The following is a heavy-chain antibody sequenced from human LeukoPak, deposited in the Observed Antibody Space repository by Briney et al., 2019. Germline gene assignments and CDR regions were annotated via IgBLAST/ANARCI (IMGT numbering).Heavy chain of an antibody. D-gene: IGHD2-15*01. CDR2: FDPEDGET. CDR1: GYTLTELS. Sequence: ASVKVSCKVSGYTLTELSMHWVRQAPGKGLEWMGGFDPEDGETIYAQKFQGRVTMTEDTSTDTAYTELSSLRSEDTAVYYCARVCSGGSCLDSWGQGTLVTVSS. CDR3: ARVCSGGSCLDS. J-gene: IGHJ5*01. V-gene: IGHV1-24*01.